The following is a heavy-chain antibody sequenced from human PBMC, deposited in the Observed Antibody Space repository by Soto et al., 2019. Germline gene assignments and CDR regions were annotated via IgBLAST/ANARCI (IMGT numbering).Heavy chain of an antibody. Sequence: GGSLRLSCAASGFTFSSYGMHWVRQAPGKGLEWVAVIWYDGSNKYYADSVKGRFTISRDNSKNTLYLQMNSLRAEDTAVYYCARDCGDIVATKGGLCLWGQGTLVTVSS. CDR2: IWYDGSNK. D-gene: IGHD5-12*01. V-gene: IGHV3-33*01. J-gene: IGHJ4*02. CDR3: ARDCGDIVATKGGLCL. CDR1: GFTFSSYG.